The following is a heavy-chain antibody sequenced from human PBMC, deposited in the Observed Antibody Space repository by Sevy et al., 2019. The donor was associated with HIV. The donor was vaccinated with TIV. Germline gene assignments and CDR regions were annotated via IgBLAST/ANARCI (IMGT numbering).Heavy chain of an antibody. D-gene: IGHD2-15*01. Sequence: GGSLRLSCAASGFTFSNYAMSWVRQAPGKGLEWVSAIGGRDGGTYYADSVKGRFTISRDNSKNTLYLQMNSLRAEDTALYYCAKDKICVVGEALDIWGQGTMVTVSS. CDR2: IGGRDGGT. CDR3: AKDKICVVGEALDI. J-gene: IGHJ3*02. CDR1: GFTFSNYA. V-gene: IGHV3-23*01.